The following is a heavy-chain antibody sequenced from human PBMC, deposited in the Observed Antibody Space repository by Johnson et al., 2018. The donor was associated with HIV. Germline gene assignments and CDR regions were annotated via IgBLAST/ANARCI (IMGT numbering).Heavy chain of an antibody. J-gene: IGHJ3*02. Sequence: QVQLVESGGGVVQPGRSLRLSCAASGFTFRSYSMHWVRQAPGKGLEWVAVISYGESNEYYADSVKGRFTISRDNSKNTLYLQMNSLTAEETAVHYCARGLAGAGTENAFDIWGQGTMVTVSS. CDR2: ISYGESNE. CDR3: ARGLAGAGTENAFDI. V-gene: IGHV3-30-3*01. CDR1: GFTFRSYS. D-gene: IGHD6-19*01.